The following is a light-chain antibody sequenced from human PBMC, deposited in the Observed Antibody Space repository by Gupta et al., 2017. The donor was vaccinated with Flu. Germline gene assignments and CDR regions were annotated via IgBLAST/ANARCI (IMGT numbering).Light chain of an antibody. CDR3: QQYGTSPPNS. CDR1: QSVNRNF. J-gene: IGKJ2*03. CDR2: GAS. Sequence: IVLTQSPGTLSLSPGERATLSCRASQSVNRNFLAWYQHKPGQAPRLLIYGASSRVTGIPDRFSASGSETDFTLTISRLEPEDFAVYYCQQYGTSPPNSFGQGTKLQIK. V-gene: IGKV3-20*01.